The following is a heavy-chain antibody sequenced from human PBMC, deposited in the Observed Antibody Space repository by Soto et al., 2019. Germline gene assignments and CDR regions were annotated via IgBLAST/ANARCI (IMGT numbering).Heavy chain of an antibody. CDR1: GGSFSSYY. J-gene: IGHJ3*02. Sequence: PSETLSLTCAAYGGSFSSYYWSWIRQPPGKGLEWIGEINHSGSTNYNPSLKSRVTISVDTSKNQFSLKLSSVNAADTAVYYCARFLTAAGPLDDAFDIWGQGTMVTVSS. CDR2: INHSGST. CDR3: ARFLTAAGPLDDAFDI. D-gene: IGHD6-13*01. V-gene: IGHV4-34*01.